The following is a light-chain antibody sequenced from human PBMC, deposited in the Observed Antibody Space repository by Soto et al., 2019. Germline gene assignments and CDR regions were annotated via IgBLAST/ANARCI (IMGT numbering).Light chain of an antibody. CDR3: QQYNNCPPIT. CDR2: GAS. V-gene: IGKV3-15*01. J-gene: IGKJ5*01. Sequence: EIVMTQSPATLSLSPGERATLSCRASQSVSSNLAWYQQKPARAPRLLIYGASTRATSIPARFSGSGAGTEFTLPISSLQSEDFAVYYCQQYNNCPPITFGQGTQLEIK. CDR1: QSVSSN.